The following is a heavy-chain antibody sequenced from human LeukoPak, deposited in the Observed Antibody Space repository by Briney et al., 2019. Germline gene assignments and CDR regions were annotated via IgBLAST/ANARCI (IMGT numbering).Heavy chain of an antibody. CDR1: GFTFSSYA. Sequence: GGSLRLSCAASGFTFSSYAMSWVRQAPGKGLEWVSGISGSGASIYYADSAKGRITISRDNSKNTLYLRMSSLRAEDTAVYYCAKEVSYDSRSDPIDCWGQGTLVTVSS. CDR2: ISGSGASI. V-gene: IGHV3-23*01. CDR3: AKEVSYDSRSDPIDC. J-gene: IGHJ4*02. D-gene: IGHD3-16*01.